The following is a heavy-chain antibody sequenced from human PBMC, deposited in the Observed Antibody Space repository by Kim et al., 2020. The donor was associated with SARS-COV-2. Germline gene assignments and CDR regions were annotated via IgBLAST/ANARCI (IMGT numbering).Heavy chain of an antibody. V-gene: IGHV5-51*01. D-gene: IGHD6-19*01. CDR3: ARRIAVSGTDWFDP. Sequence: GESLKISCQASGYSFTSYWIGWVRQMPGTGLQWMGFIYPGDSDTRYSPSFQGQVTISADKSISTAYLQWSSLKASDTAMYYCARRIAVSGTDWFDPWGQGTLVTVSS. CDR1: GYSFTSYW. J-gene: IGHJ5*02. CDR2: IYPGDSDT.